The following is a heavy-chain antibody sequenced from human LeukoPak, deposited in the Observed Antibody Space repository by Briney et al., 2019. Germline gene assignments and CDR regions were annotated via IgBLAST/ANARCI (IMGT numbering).Heavy chain of an antibody. CDR1: GGSISSSSYY. V-gene: IGHV4-39*01. Sequence: PSETLSLTCTVSGGSISSSSYYWGWIRQPPGKGLEWIGSIYYGGNTYYNPSLKNRVTISVDTSKNQFSLKLSSVTAADTAVYYCASQNRYCTNGVCFNYFDYWGQGTLVTVSS. D-gene: IGHD2-8*01. CDR3: ASQNRYCTNGVCFNYFDY. J-gene: IGHJ4*02. CDR2: IYYGGNT.